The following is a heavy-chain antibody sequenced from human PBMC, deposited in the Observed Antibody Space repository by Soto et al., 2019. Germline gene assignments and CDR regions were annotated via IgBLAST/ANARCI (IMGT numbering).Heavy chain of an antibody. CDR1: GFTLSSYG. J-gene: IGHJ4*02. D-gene: IGHD3-10*01. Sequence: QVQLVESGGGVVQPGRSLRLSCAASGFTLSSYGMHWVRQAPGKGLEWVAVISYDGSNKYYADSVKGRFTISRDNSKNTLYLQMNSLRAEDTAVYYCAKYGCGSGRANPCDYWGQGTLVTVSS. CDR3: AKYGCGSGRANPCDY. CDR2: ISYDGSNK. V-gene: IGHV3-30*18.